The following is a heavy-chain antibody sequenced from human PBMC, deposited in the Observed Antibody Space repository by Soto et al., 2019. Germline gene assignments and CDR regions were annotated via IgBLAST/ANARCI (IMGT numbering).Heavy chain of an antibody. V-gene: IGHV1-69*13. CDR3: ARSTSIAAAGIFWFDP. CDR1: GGTFSIYA. CDR2: IIPIFGTA. Sequence: GASVKVSCKASGGTFSIYAIIWVRQAPGQGLEWMGGIIPIFGTANYAQKFQGRVTITADESTSTAYMELSSLRSEDTAVYYCARSTSIAAAGIFWFDPWGQGTLVTVSS. J-gene: IGHJ5*02. D-gene: IGHD6-13*01.